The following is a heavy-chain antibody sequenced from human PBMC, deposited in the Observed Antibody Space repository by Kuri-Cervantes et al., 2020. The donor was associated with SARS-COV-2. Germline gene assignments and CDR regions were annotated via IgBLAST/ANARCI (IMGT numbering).Heavy chain of an antibody. D-gene: IGHD5-12*01. CDR1: GFTFSSYE. Sequence: GESLKISCAASGFTFSSYEMNWVRQAPGKGLEWVSYISSSGSTIYYADSVKGRFTISRDNAKNSLYLQMNSLRAEDTAVYYCAREPQGYSGYDYFDYWGRGTLVTVSS. J-gene: IGHJ4*02. CDR2: ISSSGSTI. CDR3: AREPQGYSGYDYFDY. V-gene: IGHV3-48*03.